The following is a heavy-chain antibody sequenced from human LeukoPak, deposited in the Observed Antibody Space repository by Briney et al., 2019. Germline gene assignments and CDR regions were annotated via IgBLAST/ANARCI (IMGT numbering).Heavy chain of an antibody. Sequence: PGGSLRLSCAASGFTFSSYAMSWVRQAPGKGLEWVSAISGSGGSTYYADSVKGRFTISRVNSKNTLYLQMNSLRAEDTAVYYCAKDGNWVYYYGMDVWGQGTTVTVSS. J-gene: IGHJ6*02. D-gene: IGHD4-23*01. CDR1: GFTFSSYA. CDR2: ISGSGGST. V-gene: IGHV3-23*01. CDR3: AKDGNWVYYYGMDV.